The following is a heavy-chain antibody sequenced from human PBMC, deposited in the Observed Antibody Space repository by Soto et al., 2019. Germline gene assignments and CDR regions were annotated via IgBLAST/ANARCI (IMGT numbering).Heavy chain of an antibody. Sequence: PGGSLRLSCAASGFTFSSYAMSWVRQAPGKGLEWVSAISGSGGSTYYADSVKGRFTISRDNSKNTLYLQMNSLRAEDTAVYYCAKAKEPDWPNYYYGMDVWGQGTTVTVSS. D-gene: IGHD3-9*01. V-gene: IGHV3-23*01. CDR3: AKAKEPDWPNYYYGMDV. CDR2: ISGSGGST. CDR1: GFTFSSYA. J-gene: IGHJ6*02.